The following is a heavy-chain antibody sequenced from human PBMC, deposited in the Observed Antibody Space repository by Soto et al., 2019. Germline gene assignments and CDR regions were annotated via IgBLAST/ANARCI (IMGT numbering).Heavy chain of an antibody. CDR2: INAGNGNT. CDR1: GYTFTSYA. D-gene: IGHD6-13*01. Sequence: ASVKVSCKASGYTFTSYAIHWVRQAPGQRLEWMGWINAGNGNTKYSQKFQGRVTITRDTSASTAYMELSSLRSEDTAVYYCARCHSAAGYYYYYYMDVWGKGTTVTVSS. V-gene: IGHV1-3*01. CDR3: ARCHSAAGYYYYYYMDV. J-gene: IGHJ6*03.